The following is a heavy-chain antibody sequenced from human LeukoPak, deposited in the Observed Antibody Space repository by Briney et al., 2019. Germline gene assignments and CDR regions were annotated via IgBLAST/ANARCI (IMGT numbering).Heavy chain of an antibody. D-gene: IGHD3-3*01. CDR1: GFTFSSYA. CDR2: ISYDGSNK. V-gene: IGHV3-30*04. Sequence: PGGSLRLSCAASGFTFSSYAMHWVRQAPGKGLEWVAVISYDGSNKYYADSVKGRFTISRDNSKNTLYLQMNSLRAEDTAVYYCARTYDFWSGYYSGRYFDYWGQGTLVTVSS. CDR3: ARTYDFWSGYYSGRYFDY. J-gene: IGHJ4*02.